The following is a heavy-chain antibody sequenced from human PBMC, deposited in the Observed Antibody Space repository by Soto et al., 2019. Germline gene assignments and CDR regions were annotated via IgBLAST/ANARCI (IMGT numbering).Heavy chain of an antibody. CDR2: INPNSGGT. J-gene: IGHJ5*02. D-gene: IGHD1-26*01. CDR1: GYTFTVYY. CDR3: ARYSGSSGKWFDP. Sequence: GASVKVSCKASGYTFTVYYMHCVLQAPGQGLDWMGWINPNSGGTNYAQKFQGRVTMTRDTSISTAYMELSRLRSDDTAVYYCARYSGSSGKWFDPWGQGTLVTVS. V-gene: IGHV1-2*02.